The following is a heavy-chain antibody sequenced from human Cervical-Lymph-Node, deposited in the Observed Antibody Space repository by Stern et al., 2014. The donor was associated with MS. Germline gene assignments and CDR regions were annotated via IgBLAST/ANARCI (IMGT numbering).Heavy chain of an antibody. CDR3: ARDFEFQLLCD. V-gene: IGHV4-4*02. CDR1: GGSISSDNL. Sequence: QVQLQESGPGLVKPSGTLSLTCAVSGGSISSDNLWSWVRQPPGKGLEWSGTSYHGGSAHYSPSIKSGVTMSVDNSKNRFSRRLTSVTAADTAVYYCARDFEFQLLCDWGQGALVTVSS. CDR2: SYHGGSA. J-gene: IGHJ4*02. D-gene: IGHD2-2*01.